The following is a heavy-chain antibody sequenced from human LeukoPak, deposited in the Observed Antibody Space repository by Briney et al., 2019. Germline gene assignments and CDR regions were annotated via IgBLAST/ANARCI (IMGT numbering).Heavy chain of an antibody. CDR3: ARSPAAIGNWFDL. D-gene: IGHD2-2*01. Sequence: SETLSLTCTVSGGSISSYYWSWIRQPPGKGLEWIGYIYYSGSTNYNPSLKSRVTISVDTSKNQFSLKLSSVTAADTAVYYCARSPAAIGNWFDLWGQGTLVTVSS. CDR2: IYYSGST. V-gene: IGHV4-59*01. CDR1: GGSISSYY. J-gene: IGHJ5*02.